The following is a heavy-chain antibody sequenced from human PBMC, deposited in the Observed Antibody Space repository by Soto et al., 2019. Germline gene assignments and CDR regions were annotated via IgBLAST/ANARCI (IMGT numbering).Heavy chain of an antibody. CDR3: TSGSDPYGMGV. V-gene: IGHV3-15*07. CDR2: IKSKTDGETT. J-gene: IGHJ6*02. D-gene: IGHD3-10*01. Sequence: GGSLRLSCAAFGFSFTNAWMNWVRQAPGKGLEWVGRIKSKTDGETTDYAAPVKGRFTISRDDSKNTLYLQLNSLKTEDTALYYCTSGSDPYGMGVWGQGTTVTVSS. CDR1: GFSFTNAW.